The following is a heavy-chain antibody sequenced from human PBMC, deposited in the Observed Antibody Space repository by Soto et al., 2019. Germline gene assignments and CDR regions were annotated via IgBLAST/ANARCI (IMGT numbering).Heavy chain of an antibody. D-gene: IGHD2-2*01. V-gene: IGHV3-33*01. CDR2: IWYDGSNK. J-gene: IGHJ6*02. Sequence: GGSLRLSCAASGFTFSSYGMHWVRQAPGKGLEWVAVIWYDGSNKYYADSVKGRFTISRDNSKNTLYLQMNSLRAEDTAVYYCARDLEIGVGCSSTSCYLPFPYYGMDVWGQGTTVTVSS. CDR1: GFTFSSYG. CDR3: ARDLEIGVGCSSTSCYLPFPYYGMDV.